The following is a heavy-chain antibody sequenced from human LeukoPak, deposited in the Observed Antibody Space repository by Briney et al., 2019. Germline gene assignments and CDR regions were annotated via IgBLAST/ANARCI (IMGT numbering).Heavy chain of an antibody. CDR1: GFTFSSYA. Sequence: PGGSLRLSCSASGFTFSSYAMHWVRQAPGKGLEYVSAISSNGGSTYYADSVKGRFTISRDNSKNTLYLQMSGLRAEDTAVYYCVKDGRPVVGGYDPNWFDPWGQGTLVTVSS. CDR3: VKDGRPVVGGYDPNWFDP. D-gene: IGHD5-12*01. V-gene: IGHV3-64D*06. J-gene: IGHJ5*02. CDR2: ISSNGGST.